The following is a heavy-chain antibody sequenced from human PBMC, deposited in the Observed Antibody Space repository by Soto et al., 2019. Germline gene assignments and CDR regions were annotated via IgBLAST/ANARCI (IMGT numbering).Heavy chain of an antibody. CDR1: GGTFSSYA. Sequence: ASVKVSCKASGGTFSSYAISWVRQAPGQGLEWMGGIIPIFGTANYAQKFQGRVTITADESTSTAYMELSSLRSEDTAVYYCASGGQQLENWFDPWGQGTLVTVAS. CDR2: IIPIFGTA. D-gene: IGHD6-13*01. CDR3: ASGGQQLENWFDP. V-gene: IGHV1-69*13. J-gene: IGHJ5*02.